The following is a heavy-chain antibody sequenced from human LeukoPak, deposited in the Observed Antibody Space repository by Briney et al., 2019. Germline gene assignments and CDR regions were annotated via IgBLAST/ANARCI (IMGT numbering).Heavy chain of an antibody. CDR2: IYYSGST. CDR1: GGSISSYY. Sequence: SETLSLTCTVSGGSISSYYWSWIRQPPGKGLEWIGYIYYSGSTNYNPSLKSRVTISVDTSKNQFSLKLSPVTAADTAVYYCARVGYSYGYSYYYMDVWGKGTTVTISS. D-gene: IGHD5-18*01. CDR3: ARVGYSYGYSYYYMDV. J-gene: IGHJ6*03. V-gene: IGHV4-59*01.